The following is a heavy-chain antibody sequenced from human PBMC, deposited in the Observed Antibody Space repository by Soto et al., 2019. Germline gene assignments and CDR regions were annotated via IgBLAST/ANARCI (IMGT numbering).Heavy chain of an antibody. V-gene: IGHV5-10-1*01. CDR3: ARRYSSSSSADY. D-gene: IGHD6-6*01. CDR1: GYSFTSYW. Sequence: GXSLKISCKGSGYSFTSYWISWVRQMPVKGLEWMGRIDPSDSYTNYSPPFQGHVTISADKSISTAYLQWSSLKASDTAMYYCARRYSSSSSADYWGQGTLVTVS. CDR2: IDPSDSYT. J-gene: IGHJ4*02.